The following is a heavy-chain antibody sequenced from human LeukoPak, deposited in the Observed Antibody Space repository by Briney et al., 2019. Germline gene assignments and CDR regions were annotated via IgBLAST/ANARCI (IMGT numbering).Heavy chain of an antibody. CDR1: GFTFNTFN. Sequence: GGSLRLSCAASGFTFNTFNMTWVRQAPGKGLEWVSSISGDGATTYHADSVKGRFTISRDNAKNTVYLEISILGAEDTAVYYCARDLYYYGSGRMGAFDIWGQGTVVTVSS. CDR3: ARDLYYYGSGRMGAFDI. J-gene: IGHJ3*02. D-gene: IGHD3-10*01. CDR2: ISGDGATT. V-gene: IGHV3-23*01.